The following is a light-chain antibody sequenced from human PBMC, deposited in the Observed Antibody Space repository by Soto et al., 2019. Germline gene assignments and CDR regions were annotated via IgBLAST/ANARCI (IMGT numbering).Light chain of an antibody. CDR3: SSFASSIPLV. Sequence: QSVLTQPASVSGSPGQSITISCTGTSSDVGGYNYVSWYQQHPGKAPKLLICDVTNRPSGVSNRFSGSKSGNTASLTISGLQTEDEADYYCSSFASSIPLVFGGGTKSPS. V-gene: IGLV2-14*03. J-gene: IGLJ2*01. CDR1: SSDVGGYNY. CDR2: DVT.